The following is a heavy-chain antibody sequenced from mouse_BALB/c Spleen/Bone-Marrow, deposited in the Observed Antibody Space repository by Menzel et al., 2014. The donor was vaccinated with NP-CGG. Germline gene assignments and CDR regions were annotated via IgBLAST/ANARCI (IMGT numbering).Heavy chain of an antibody. D-gene: IGHD2-2*01. Sequence: LQESGAELVKPGASLKLSCKASGYTFTNYWIHWVKQRPGQGLEWIGEINPSNGRTNYNEKFKTKATLTVDKSSSTAYMQLSSPTSEDSAVNHCAVRLSHLAMDYWGQGTSVTVSS. J-gene: IGHJ4*01. CDR1: GYTFTNYW. V-gene: IGHV1S81*02. CDR3: AVRLSHLAMDY. CDR2: INPSNGRT.